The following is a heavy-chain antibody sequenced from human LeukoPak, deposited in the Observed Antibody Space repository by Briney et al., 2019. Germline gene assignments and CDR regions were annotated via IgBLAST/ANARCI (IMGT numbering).Heavy chain of an antibody. V-gene: IGHV1-69*13. Sequence: ASVKVSCKASGYTFTSYGISWVRQAPGQGLEWMGGIIPIFGTANYAQKFQGRVTITADESTSTAYMELSSLRSEDTAVYYCARDSVIYYDSSGYWGFNYWGQGTLVTVSS. CDR1: GYTFTSYG. J-gene: IGHJ4*02. CDR2: IIPIFGTA. CDR3: ARDSVIYYDSSGYWGFNY. D-gene: IGHD3-22*01.